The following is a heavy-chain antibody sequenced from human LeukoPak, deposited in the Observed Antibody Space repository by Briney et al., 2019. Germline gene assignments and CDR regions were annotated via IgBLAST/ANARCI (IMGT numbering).Heavy chain of an antibody. J-gene: IGHJ5*02. CDR3: SREDYYYGSRTHRGSDP. CDR1: GFNFGDYA. CDR2: IKSEAYGGIA. V-gene: IGHV3-49*04. D-gene: IGHD3-10*01. Sequence: GGSLRLSCKASGFNFGDYALSWVRQAPGKGLEWVGYIKSEAYGGIAEYATFVKGRFTISRDDSKSIIYLQMDNLTTEDTAVYYRSREDYYYGSRTHRGSDPWGQGPLVTVSS.